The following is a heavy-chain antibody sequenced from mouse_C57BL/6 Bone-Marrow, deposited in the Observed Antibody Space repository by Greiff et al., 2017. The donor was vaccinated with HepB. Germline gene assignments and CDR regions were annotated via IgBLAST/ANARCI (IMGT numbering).Heavy chain of an antibody. D-gene: IGHD2-1*01. J-gene: IGHJ3*01. Sequence: EVKLMESGPGLVKPSQSLSLTCSVTGYSITSGYYWNWIRQFPGNKLEWMGYISYDGSNNYNPSLKNRISITRDTSKNQFFLKLNSVTTEDTATYYCARDYHYGNSAWFAYWGQGTLVTVSA. CDR2: ISYDGSN. CDR3: ARDYHYGNSAWFAY. V-gene: IGHV3-6*01. CDR1: GYSITSGYY.